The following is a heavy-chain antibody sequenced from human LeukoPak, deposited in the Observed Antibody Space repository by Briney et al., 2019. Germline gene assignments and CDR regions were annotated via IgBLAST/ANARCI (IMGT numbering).Heavy chain of an antibody. CDR1: GFTFSSYA. Sequence: GGSLRLSCAASGFTFSSYAMSWVRQAPGKGLEWVSGISGSGDSTYYADSVKGRFTISRDNSKNTLYLQMNSLRAEGTAVYYCAKGSRATAFDYWGQGTLVTVSS. V-gene: IGHV3-23*01. CDR3: AKGSRATAFDY. D-gene: IGHD1-26*01. J-gene: IGHJ4*02. CDR2: ISGSGDST.